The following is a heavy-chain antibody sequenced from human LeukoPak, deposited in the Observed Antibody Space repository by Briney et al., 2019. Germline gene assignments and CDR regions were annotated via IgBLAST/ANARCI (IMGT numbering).Heavy chain of an antibody. CDR2: VYYSGNT. CDR1: GGSISSSGSY. J-gene: IGHJ5*02. Sequence: PSETRSLTCTVSGGSISSSGSYWGWIRQPPGKGLEWIGSVYYSGNTYNPSLKSRVTISVDTSKNQFSLNLTSVNAAGTAIYYCARVMAARREDLNWFDPWGQGTLVTVSS. CDR3: ARVMAARREDLNWFDP. V-gene: IGHV4-39*07. D-gene: IGHD6-6*01.